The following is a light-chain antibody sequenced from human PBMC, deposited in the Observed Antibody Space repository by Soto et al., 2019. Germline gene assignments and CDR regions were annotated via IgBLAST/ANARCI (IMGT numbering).Light chain of an antibody. V-gene: IGLV2-23*01. J-gene: IGLJ1*01. CDR3: CSYAGGSTFV. CDR2: EGS. Sequence: QSALTQPASVSGSPGQSITISCTGTSSDVGRYNLVSWYQQHPGKAPKLMIYEGSKRPSGVSNRFSGSKSGNTASLTISGLQAEDEDDYYCCSYAGGSTFVFGTGTKVTVL. CDR1: SSDVGRYNL.